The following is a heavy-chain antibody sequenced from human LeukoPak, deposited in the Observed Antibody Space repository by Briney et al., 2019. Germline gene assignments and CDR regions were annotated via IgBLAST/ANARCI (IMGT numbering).Heavy chain of an antibody. J-gene: IGHJ4*02. CDR1: GYTFTGYY. CDR3: AREESRGELAFDY. V-gene: IGHV1-2*02. D-gene: IGHD1-26*01. Sequence: ASVEVSCNASGYTFTGYYMHWVRQAPGQGLEWMGWINPNSGGTNYAQNFQARVTMTGDTSSSTAYMELSWLRSDDTAVYYCAREESRGELAFDYWGQGTLVTVSS. CDR2: INPNSGGT.